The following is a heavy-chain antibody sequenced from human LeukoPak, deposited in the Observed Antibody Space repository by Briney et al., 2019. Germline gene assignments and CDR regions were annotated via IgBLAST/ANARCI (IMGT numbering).Heavy chain of an antibody. J-gene: IGHJ4*02. CDR2: IYTSGST. V-gene: IGHV4-61*02. CDR3: ARHDYGDYNDY. D-gene: IGHD4-17*01. Sequence: PSETLSLTCTVSGGSISSGSYYWSWIRQPAGKGLEWIGRIYTSGSTNYNPSLKSRVTISVDTSKNQFSLKLSPVTAADTAVYYCARHDYGDYNDYWGQGTLVTVSS. CDR1: GGSISSGSYY.